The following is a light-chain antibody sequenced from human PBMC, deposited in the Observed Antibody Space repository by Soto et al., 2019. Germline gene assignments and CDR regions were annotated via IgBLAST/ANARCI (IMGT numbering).Light chain of an antibody. V-gene: IGLV2-14*01. CDR1: SSDVGGYNH. Sequence: QSALTQPASVSGSPGQSITISCTGTSSDVGGYNHVSWYQQHPGKAPKLVISQVTNRPSGVSNRFSGSKSGNTASLTISGLQAEVEADYYCSSYAGSYTRVFGTGTKLTVL. J-gene: IGLJ1*01. CDR2: QVT. CDR3: SSYAGSYTRV.